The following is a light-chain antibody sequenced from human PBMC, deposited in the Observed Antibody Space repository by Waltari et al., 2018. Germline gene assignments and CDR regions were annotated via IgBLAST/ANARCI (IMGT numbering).Light chain of an antibody. CDR3: AAWDDSLNGWV. V-gene: IGLV1-44*01. J-gene: IGLJ3*02. CDR2: TNS. CDR1: FSSIGSNA. Sequence: QSVLTQPPSASGTPGQRVTISCSGSFSSIGSNAVNWYQQLPGTAPKLLSYTNSQRPSAVPDRFSGSKSGTSASLVISGLQSEDEADYYCAAWDDSLNGWVFGGGTKLTVL.